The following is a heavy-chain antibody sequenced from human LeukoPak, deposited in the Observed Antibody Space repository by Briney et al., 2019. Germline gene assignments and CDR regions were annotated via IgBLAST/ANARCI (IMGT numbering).Heavy chain of an antibody. V-gene: IGHV1-69*13. CDR3: ASSIAVAGYFDY. CDR2: IIPIFGTA. CDR1: GYTFTSYA. D-gene: IGHD6-19*01. J-gene: IGHJ4*02. Sequence: GASVKVSCKASGYTFTSYAISWVRQAPGQGLEWMGGIIPIFGTANYAQKFQGRVTITADESTSTAYMELSSLRSEDTTVYYCASSIAVAGYFDYWGQGTLVTVSS.